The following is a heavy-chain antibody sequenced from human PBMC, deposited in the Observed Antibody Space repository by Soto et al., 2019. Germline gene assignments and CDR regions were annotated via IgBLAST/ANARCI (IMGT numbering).Heavy chain of an antibody. CDR3: ARRGWSNDYIWGSYRVDDAFDI. V-gene: IGHV4-39*01. Sequence: SETLSLTCTVSGGSIRSSSYYWGWIRQPPGKGLEWIGSIYYSGSTYYNPSLKSRVTISVDTSKNQFSLKLSSVTAADTAVYYCARRGWSNDYIWGSYRVDDAFDIWGQGTMVTV. CDR1: GGSIRSSSYY. CDR2: IYYSGST. J-gene: IGHJ3*02. D-gene: IGHD3-16*02.